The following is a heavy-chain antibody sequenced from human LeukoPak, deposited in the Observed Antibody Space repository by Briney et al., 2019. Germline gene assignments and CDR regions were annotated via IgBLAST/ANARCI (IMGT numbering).Heavy chain of an antibody. J-gene: IGHJ3*02. V-gene: IGHV3-21*01. CDR1: GFTFSIYS. Sequence: GGSLRPSCAASGFTFSIYSMNWVRQAPGKGLERVSSISSSTSYIYYADSVKGRFTIPRDNARNSLYLQMNSLRAEDTAVYYCARDLNDAFDIWGQGTMVTVSS. CDR3: ARDLNDAFDI. CDR2: ISSSTSYI.